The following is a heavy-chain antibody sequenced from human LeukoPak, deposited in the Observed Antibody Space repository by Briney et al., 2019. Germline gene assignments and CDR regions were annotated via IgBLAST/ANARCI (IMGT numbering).Heavy chain of an antibody. V-gene: IGHV3-53*01. J-gene: IGHJ5*02. Sequence: GGSLRLSCAASGLTVSSNYMSWVRQAPGKGLEWVSVIYSGGTTFYADSVKGRFAISRHNSKNTLFLQMNSLRAEDTAVYYCASVVTASWFDPWGQGTLVTVSS. CDR2: IYSGGTT. CDR1: GLTVSSNY. D-gene: IGHD2-21*02. CDR3: ASVVTASWFDP.